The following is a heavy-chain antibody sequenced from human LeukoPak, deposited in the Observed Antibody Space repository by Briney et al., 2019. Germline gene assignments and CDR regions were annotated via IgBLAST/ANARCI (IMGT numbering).Heavy chain of an antibody. CDR2: IYYSGST. D-gene: IGHD2-2*01. Sequence: PSETLSLTCTVSGGSISSGGYYWSWIRQHPGKGLEWIGYIYYSGSTYYNPSLKSRVTISVDTSKNQFSLKLSSVTAADTAVYYCARAPQGYCSSTSCYAEWFDPWGQGTLVTVSS. CDR1: GGSISSGGYY. V-gene: IGHV4-31*03. CDR3: ARAPQGYCSSTSCYAEWFDP. J-gene: IGHJ5*02.